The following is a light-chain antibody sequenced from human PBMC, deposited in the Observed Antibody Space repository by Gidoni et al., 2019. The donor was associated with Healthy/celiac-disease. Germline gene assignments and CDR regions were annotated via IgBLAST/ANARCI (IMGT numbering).Light chain of an antibody. CDR2: AAS. Sequence: IQMTQSPSSLSASVGDRVTIPCRASQRISSYLNWDQQKPGKAPKLLIYAASSLQSGVPSRFSGSGSGTDFTLTISSLQPEDFATYYCQQSYSTPLTFGGGTKVEIK. V-gene: IGKV1-39*01. J-gene: IGKJ4*01. CDR3: QQSYSTPLT. CDR1: QRISSY.